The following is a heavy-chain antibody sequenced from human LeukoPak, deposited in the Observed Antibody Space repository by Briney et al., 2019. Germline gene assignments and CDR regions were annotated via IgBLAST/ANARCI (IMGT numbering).Heavy chain of an antibody. Sequence: GGSLRLSCAASGFTVRSNYMSWVRQAPGKGLQWVSVIYSGGSTNYADSVKGRFTISRDNSKNTLYLQMNSLRAEDTTVYYYAAPPGGSGSYWLDFWGQGTLVTASS. D-gene: IGHD3-10*01. J-gene: IGHJ4*02. V-gene: IGHV3-53*01. CDR3: AAPPGGSGSYWLDF. CDR1: GFTVRSNY. CDR2: IYSGGST.